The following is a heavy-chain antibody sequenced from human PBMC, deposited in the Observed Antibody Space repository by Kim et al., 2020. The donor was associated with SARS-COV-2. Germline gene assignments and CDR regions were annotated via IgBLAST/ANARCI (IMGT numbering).Heavy chain of an antibody. CDR1: GFSLSTSGVG. V-gene: IGHV2-5*01. Sequence: SGPTLVHPTQTLTLTCTFSGFSLSTSGVGVGWIRQPPGKALEWLALIYWNDDKRYIPSLKSRLTITKDTSKNQVVLTMTNMDPVDTATYYCAQTQKDYDFWSGYPDGPNWFDPWGQGTLVTVSS. CDR2: IYWNDDK. CDR3: AQTQKDYDFWSGYPDGPNWFDP. J-gene: IGHJ5*02. D-gene: IGHD3-3*01.